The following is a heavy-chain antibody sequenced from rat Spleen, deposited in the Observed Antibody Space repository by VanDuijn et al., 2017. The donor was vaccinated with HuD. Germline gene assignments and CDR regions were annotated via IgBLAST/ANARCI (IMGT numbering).Heavy chain of an antibody. CDR3: ARHPTYYGFDGDWLAC. CDR2: ISYDGSST. J-gene: IGHJ3*01. CDR1: GFTFSNYY. V-gene: IGHV5-29*01. Sequence: EVQLVESGGGLGQPGRSLKLSCAASGFTFSNYYMAWVRQAPTKGLEWVATISYDGSSTFHRDSVKGRFTISRDNSKGTLYLQMDSLRSEDTATYYCARHPTYYGFDGDWLACWGQGTLVTVSS. D-gene: IGHD1-9*01.